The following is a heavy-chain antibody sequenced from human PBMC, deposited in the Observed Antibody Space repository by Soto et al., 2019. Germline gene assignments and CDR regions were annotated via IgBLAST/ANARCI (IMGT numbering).Heavy chain of an antibody. CDR1: GGSISSGGYS. V-gene: IGHV4-30-2*01. J-gene: IGHJ6*02. CDR2: IYHSGST. Sequence: SETLSLTCAVSGGSISSGGYSWSWIRQPPGKGLEWIGYIYHSGSTYYNPSLKSRVTISVDRSKNQFSLKLSSVTAADTAVYYCARDSIAAAGTRAYYYYYGMDVWGQGTTVTVS. D-gene: IGHD6-13*01. CDR3: ARDSIAAAGTRAYYYYYGMDV.